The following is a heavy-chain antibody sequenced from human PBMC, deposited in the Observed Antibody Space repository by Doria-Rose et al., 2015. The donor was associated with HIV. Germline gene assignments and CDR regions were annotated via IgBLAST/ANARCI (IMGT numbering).Heavy chain of an antibody. Sequence: QLQESGPGLVKPSETLYLTSTVSGGPISSSSYYWGWIRQSPGQGLERIGSIYDSGTTYFPPSLESRVAISMDTSETLFSLGLSSVTAADTAIYCCARDRSTAETRGGWSFDLWGRGALVTVSS. V-gene: IGHV4-39*07. J-gene: IGHJ2*01. CDR3: ARDRSTAETRGGWSFDL. CDR1: GGPISSSSYY. CDR2: IYDSGTT. D-gene: IGHD6-6*01.